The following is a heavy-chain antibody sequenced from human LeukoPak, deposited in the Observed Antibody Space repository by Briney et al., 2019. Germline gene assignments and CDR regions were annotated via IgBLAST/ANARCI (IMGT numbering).Heavy chain of an antibody. CDR2: ISPDGSTT. Sequence: GGSLRLSCAASGFTFSSYWMHWVRQAPGKGLVWVSRISPDGSTTGHADSVKGRFTTSRDNAKNSLYLQMNSLRAEDTAVYYCARDGYCTNGVCYRETDYWGQGTLVTVSS. CDR3: ARDGYCTNGVCYRETDY. V-gene: IGHV3-74*01. D-gene: IGHD2-8*01. CDR1: GFTFSSYW. J-gene: IGHJ4*02.